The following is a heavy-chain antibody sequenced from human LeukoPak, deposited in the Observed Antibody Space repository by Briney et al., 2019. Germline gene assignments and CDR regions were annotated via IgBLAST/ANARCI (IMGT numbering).Heavy chain of an antibody. Sequence: SVKVSCKTSGYTFTNYYMHWVRQAPGQRLEWMGGIIPILGMAMFAQNFQGRVTITADKSTSTAYMELSSLRSEDTAVYYCARDLVGATVSSGTGAFDIWGQGTMVTVSS. CDR3: ARDLVGATVSSGTGAFDI. J-gene: IGHJ3*02. D-gene: IGHD1-26*01. CDR1: GYTFTNYY. V-gene: IGHV1-69*10. CDR2: IIPILGMA.